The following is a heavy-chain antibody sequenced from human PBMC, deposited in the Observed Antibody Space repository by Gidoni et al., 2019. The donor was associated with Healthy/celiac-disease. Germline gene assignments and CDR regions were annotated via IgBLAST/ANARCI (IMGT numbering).Heavy chain of an antibody. CDR1: GFTFSSYA. D-gene: IGHD1-26*01. CDR3: ARDWDKERINWFDP. V-gene: IGHV3-30-3*01. Sequence: QVQLVESGGGVVQPGRSLRRSCAASGFTFSSYAMHWVRQAPGKGLECVAVISYDGSNKYYADSVKGRFTISRDNSKNTLYLQMNSLRAEDTAVYYCARDWDKERINWFDPWGQGTLVTVSS. CDR2: ISYDGSNK. J-gene: IGHJ5*02.